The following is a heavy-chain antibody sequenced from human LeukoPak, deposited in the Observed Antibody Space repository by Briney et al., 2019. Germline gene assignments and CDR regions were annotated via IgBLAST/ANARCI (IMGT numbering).Heavy chain of an antibody. CDR2: ISDSGDRS. V-gene: IGHV3-23*01. Sequence: GGSLRLSCAASGFTFSSYGMSWVRQAPGKGLEWVSGISDSGDRSNYLDSVKGRFTISRDNSKNTLYLQMNSLRAEDTAVYYCAKDLGYSSGWFNFDYWGQGTLVTVSS. J-gene: IGHJ4*02. D-gene: IGHD6-19*01. CDR1: GFTFSSYG. CDR3: AKDLGYSSGWFNFDY.